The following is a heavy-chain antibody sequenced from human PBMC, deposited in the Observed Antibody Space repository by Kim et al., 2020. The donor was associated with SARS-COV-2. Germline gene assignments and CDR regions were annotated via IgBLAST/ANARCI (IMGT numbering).Heavy chain of an antibody. V-gene: IGHV3-23*01. Sequence: YYADSVRGRLTISRDNSRNILYLQMNTLGAGDAALYYCAKDRGAVFGDSWGRGTLVAVSS. J-gene: IGHJ4*02. CDR3: AKDRGAVFGDS. D-gene: IGHD3-16*01.